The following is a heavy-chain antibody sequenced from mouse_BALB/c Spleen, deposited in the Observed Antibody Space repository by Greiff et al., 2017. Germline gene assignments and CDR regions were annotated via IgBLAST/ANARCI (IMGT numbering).Heavy chain of an antibody. CDR3: ARERGYDGYAMDY. D-gene: IGHD2-14*01. V-gene: IGHV2-9*02. CDR2: IWAGGST. CDR1: GFSLTSYG. Sequence: QVQLQQSGPGLVQPSQSLSITCTVSGFSLTSYGVHWVRQPPGKGLEWLGVIWAGGSTNYNSALMSRLSISKDNSKSQVFLKMNSLQTDDTAMYYCARERGYDGYAMDYWGQGTSVTVSS. J-gene: IGHJ4*01.